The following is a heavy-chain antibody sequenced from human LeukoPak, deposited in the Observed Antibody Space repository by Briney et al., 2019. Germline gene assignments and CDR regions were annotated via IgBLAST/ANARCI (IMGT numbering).Heavy chain of an antibody. V-gene: IGHV4-59*01. Sequence: SETLSLTCTVSGGSISSYYWSWIRQPPGKGLEWIGYIYYSGSTNYNPSLKSRVTISVGTSKNQFSLKLSSVTAADTAVYYCARGNCSSTSCSPYYYMDVWGKGTTVTVSS. CDR3: ARGNCSSTSCSPYYYMDV. CDR1: GGSISSYY. D-gene: IGHD2-2*01. CDR2: IYYSGST. J-gene: IGHJ6*03.